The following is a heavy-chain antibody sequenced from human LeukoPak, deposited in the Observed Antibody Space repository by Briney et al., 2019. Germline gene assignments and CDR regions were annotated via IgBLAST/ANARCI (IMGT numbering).Heavy chain of an antibody. J-gene: IGHJ4*02. D-gene: IGHD3-10*01. Sequence: GGSLRLSCAASGLTFSSYWMSWVRQAPGKGLEWVANIKQDGSEKYYVDSVKGRFTISSDNDNNSLSLQMNSLRAEDTAVYYCARDYYGSGSTFFDYWGQGTLVTVSS. CDR1: GLTFSSYW. V-gene: IGHV3-7*01. CDR3: ARDYYGSGSTFFDY. CDR2: IKQDGSEK.